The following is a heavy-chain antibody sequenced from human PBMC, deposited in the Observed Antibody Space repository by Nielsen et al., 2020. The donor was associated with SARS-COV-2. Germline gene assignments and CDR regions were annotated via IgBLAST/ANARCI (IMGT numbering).Heavy chain of an antibody. V-gene: IGHV3-30-3*01. Sequence: GESLKISYTASGFTFNNYAMHWVRQAPGKGLDWMTIISSDGSNEHYADSVKGRFTISRDNSRNMVYLQMNSLRPEDTAVYYCARETLDHTSSFVDFWGQGTLVTVSS. J-gene: IGHJ4*02. D-gene: IGHD6-6*01. CDR1: GFTFNNYA. CDR2: ISSDGSNE. CDR3: ARETLDHTSSFVDF.